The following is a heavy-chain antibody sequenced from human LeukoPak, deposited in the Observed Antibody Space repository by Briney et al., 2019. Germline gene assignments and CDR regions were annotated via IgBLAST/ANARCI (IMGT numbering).Heavy chain of an antibody. CDR2: INPNSGRT. Sequence: ASVKVSCKASGYTFTGYYMHWVRQAPGQGLEWMGWINPNSGRTNYAHNSQGRVTLTRDPSISTAYMELTGLTSNDTGVYYCARTREYSSTWFFPPFDPWGQGTLVTVSS. CDR1: GYTFTGYY. J-gene: IGHJ5*02. D-gene: IGHD6-13*01. CDR3: ARTREYSSTWFFPPFDP. V-gene: IGHV1-2*02.